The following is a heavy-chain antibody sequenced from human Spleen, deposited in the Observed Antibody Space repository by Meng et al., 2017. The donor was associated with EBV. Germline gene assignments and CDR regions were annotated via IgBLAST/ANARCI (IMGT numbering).Heavy chain of an antibody. CDR1: GYTFSDYS. V-gene: IGHV1-3*01. CDR2: ISRGNGDT. CDR3: ARGRVHGWFKESQYYFDY. J-gene: IGHJ4*02. D-gene: IGHD3-10*01. Sequence: HVPLVQSGAEVKKPGASVKVSCKAVGYTFSDYSIHWVRQAPGQRLEWMGWISRGNGDTKYSQKFQGNVTISRDTSASTAYMEVTSLTSEDTAVYYCARGRVHGWFKESQYYFDYWGQGSLVTVSS.